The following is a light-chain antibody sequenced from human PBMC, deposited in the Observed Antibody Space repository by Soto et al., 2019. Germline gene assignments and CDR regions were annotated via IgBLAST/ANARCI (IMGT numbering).Light chain of an antibody. CDR1: NSNIGSNA. CDR3: AAFDDSLNGYA. Sequence: QSVLTQPPSTSGTPGQRVSISCSGSNSNIGSNAVNWYQQLPGTAPKLVIYGSNQRPSGVPDRFSGSKSGTSASLAISGLQSEDEADYYCAAFDDSLNGYAFGTGTKLTVL. V-gene: IGLV1-44*01. J-gene: IGLJ1*01. CDR2: GSN.